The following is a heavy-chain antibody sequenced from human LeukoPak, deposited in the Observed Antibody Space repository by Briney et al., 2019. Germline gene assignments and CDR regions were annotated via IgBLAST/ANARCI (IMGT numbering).Heavy chain of an antibody. D-gene: IGHD3-22*01. CDR1: GGSISSYY. V-gene: IGHV4-4*09. Sequence: SETLSLTCTVSGGSISSYYWSWIRQPPGKGLEWIGYIYTSGSTNYNPSLKSRVTISVDTSKNQFSLKLSSVTAADTAVYYCASSLTTRQYYYDTSGYPQNDACDIWGQGTMLTVS. CDR3: ASSLTTRQYYYDTSGYPQNDACDI. J-gene: IGHJ3*02. CDR2: IYTSGST.